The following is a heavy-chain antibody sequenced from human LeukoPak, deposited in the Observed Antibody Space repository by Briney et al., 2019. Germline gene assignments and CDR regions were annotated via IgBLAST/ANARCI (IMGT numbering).Heavy chain of an antibody. CDR2: IVVGSGNT. J-gene: IGHJ4*02. Sequence: SVKVSCKASGFTFTSSAMQWVRQARGQRLEWIGWIVVGSGNTNYAQKFQGRVTMTRDTSTSTVYMELSSLRSEDTAVYYCARDQVPRGSPGYWGQGTLVTVSS. D-gene: IGHD5-12*01. V-gene: IGHV1-58*02. CDR3: ARDQVPRGSPGY. CDR1: GFTFTSSA.